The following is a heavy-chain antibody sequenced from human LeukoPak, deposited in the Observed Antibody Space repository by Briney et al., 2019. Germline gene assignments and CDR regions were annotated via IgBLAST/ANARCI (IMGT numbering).Heavy chain of an antibody. Sequence: GSLRLSCAASGFTFSIYSMSWVRQAPGKGLEWVSIISGTGAVTFYADSLKGRFTISRDNSKNTLYLQMNSLRDEDTAVYYCAKGAVTATRKFDYWGQGTLVTVSS. CDR1: GFTFSIYS. V-gene: IGHV3-23*01. D-gene: IGHD2-21*02. J-gene: IGHJ4*02. CDR3: AKGAVTATRKFDY. CDR2: ISGTGAVT.